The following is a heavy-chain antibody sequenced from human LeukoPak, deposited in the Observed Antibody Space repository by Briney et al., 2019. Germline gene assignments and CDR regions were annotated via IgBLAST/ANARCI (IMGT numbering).Heavy chain of an antibody. V-gene: IGHV3-30-3*01. D-gene: IGHD6-19*01. J-gene: IGHJ4*02. Sequence: PGGSLRLSCAASGFTFSSYAMDWVRQAPGKGLEWVAVISYDGSNKYYADSVKGRFTISRDNSKNTLYLQMNSLRAEDTAVYYCARDGVSGWLVRRGFFDYWGQGTLVTVSS. CDR2: ISYDGSNK. CDR1: GFTFSSYA. CDR3: ARDGVSGWLVRRGFFDY.